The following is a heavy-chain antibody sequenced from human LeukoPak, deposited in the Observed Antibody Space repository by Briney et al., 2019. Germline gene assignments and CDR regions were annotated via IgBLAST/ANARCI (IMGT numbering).Heavy chain of an antibody. CDR2: IYYSGST. CDR3: AGGHCSGGSCYPTYGMDV. J-gene: IGHJ6*02. CDR1: GGSVSSGSYY. V-gene: IGHV4-61*01. Sequence: SETLSLTCTVSGGSVSSGSYYWSWIRQPPGKGLEWIGYIYYSGSTNYNPSLKSRVTISVDTSKNQFSLKLSSVTAADTAVYYCAGGHCSGGSCYPTYGMDVWGQGTTVTVSS. D-gene: IGHD2-15*01.